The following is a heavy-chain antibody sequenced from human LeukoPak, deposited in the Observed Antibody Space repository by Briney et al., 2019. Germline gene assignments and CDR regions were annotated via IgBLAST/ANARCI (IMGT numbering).Heavy chain of an antibody. CDR1: GFTFDDYA. CDR2: ISWNSGSI. J-gene: IGHJ4*02. D-gene: IGHD5-18*01. Sequence: GGSLRLSCAASGFTFDDYAMHWVRQAPGKGLEWVSGISWNSGSIGYADSVKGRFTISRDNAKNSLYLQMNSLRAEDTAAYYCARVGYSYGLIDYWGQGTLVTVSS. CDR3: ARVGYSYGLIDY. V-gene: IGHV3-9*01.